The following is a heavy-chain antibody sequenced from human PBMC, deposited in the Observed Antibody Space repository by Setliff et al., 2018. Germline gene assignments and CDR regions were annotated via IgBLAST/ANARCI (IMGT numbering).Heavy chain of an antibody. J-gene: IGHJ4*02. V-gene: IGHV1-69*13. CDR2: IIPIFGTA. CDR1: GGTFSSYA. Sequence: GASVKVSCKASGGTFSSYAISWVRQAPGQGLEWMGGIIPIFGTANYAQKFQGRVTITADESTSTAYMELSSLRSEDTAVYYCARGGPFSVGATPGGFAYWGQGTLVTVSS. CDR3: ARGGPFSVGATPGGFAY. D-gene: IGHD1-26*01.